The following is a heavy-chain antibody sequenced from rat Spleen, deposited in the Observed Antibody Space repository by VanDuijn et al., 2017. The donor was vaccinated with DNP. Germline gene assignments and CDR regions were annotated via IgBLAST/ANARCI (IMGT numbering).Heavy chain of an antibody. J-gene: IGHJ4*01. CDR1: GYSITANY. D-gene: IGHD1-12*02. CDR2: ITYSGNT. Sequence: EVQLQESGPGLVKPSQSLSLTCSVTGYSITANYWAWIRKFPGNKMEWIGHITYSGNTNYNPSLRGRISITRDTSKNQFFLQLNSVINEDTATYYCARFGSYYYVMDAWGQGASVTVSS. CDR3: ARFGSYYYVMDA. V-gene: IGHV3-1*01.